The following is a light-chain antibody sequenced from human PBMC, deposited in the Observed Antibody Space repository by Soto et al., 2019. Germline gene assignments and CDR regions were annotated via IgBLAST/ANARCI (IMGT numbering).Light chain of an antibody. CDR1: PSVSGSN. J-gene: IGKJ1*01. V-gene: IGKV3-20*01. CDR3: QQDGR. Sequence: LTQSAGTLSLKQEDRATLSCRASPSVSGSNLAWYQQKPGQAPRLVIYGASSRATGIPDRFSGSGSGTDFTLTISRRQHEDLQLYYCQQDGRFCQGPQGG. CDR2: GAS.